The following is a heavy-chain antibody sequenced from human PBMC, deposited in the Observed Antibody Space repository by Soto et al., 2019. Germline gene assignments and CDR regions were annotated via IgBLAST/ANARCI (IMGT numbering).Heavy chain of an antibody. CDR3: ARVVGIAVDDY. V-gene: IGHV1-3*01. Sequence: QVQLVQSGAEVKKPGASVKVSCKASGYTFTSYAMHWVRQAPGQRREWMGWINAGNGNTKYSQKFQGRVTITRDTSASTAYMELSSLRSEATAVYYCARVVGIAVDDYWGQGTLVTVSS. J-gene: IGHJ4*02. CDR1: GYTFTSYA. CDR2: INAGNGNT. D-gene: IGHD6-19*01.